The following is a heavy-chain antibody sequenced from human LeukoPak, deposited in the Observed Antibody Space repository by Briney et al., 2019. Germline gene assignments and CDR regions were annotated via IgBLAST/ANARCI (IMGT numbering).Heavy chain of an antibody. D-gene: IGHD6-19*01. Sequence: SETLFLTCAVYGGSFSGYYWSWIRQPPGKGPEWIGEINHSGSTNYNPSLKSRVTISVDTSKNQFSLKLSSVTAADTAVYYCARGGAVAGIYYYYYYMDVWGKGTTVTVSS. CDR2: INHSGST. CDR1: GGSFSGYY. CDR3: ARGGAVAGIYYYYYYMDV. J-gene: IGHJ6*03. V-gene: IGHV4-34*01.